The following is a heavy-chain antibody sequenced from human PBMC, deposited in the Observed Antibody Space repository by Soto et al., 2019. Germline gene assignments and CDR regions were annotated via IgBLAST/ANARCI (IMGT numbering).Heavy chain of an antibody. J-gene: IGHJ4*02. Sequence: QVQLAQSGAEVKKPGASVKVSCKASGYTFTSYGITWVRQAPGQGLEWMAWINPYNGNTKYAEKFLGRVTVTTATSTATAYREVRSLTSDDTAVFYCARVGVGLAAPRVWPYWGQGTPVTVSS. D-gene: IGHD6-13*01. CDR2: INPYNGNT. CDR1: GYTFTSYG. V-gene: IGHV1-18*01. CDR3: ARVGVGLAAPRVWPY.